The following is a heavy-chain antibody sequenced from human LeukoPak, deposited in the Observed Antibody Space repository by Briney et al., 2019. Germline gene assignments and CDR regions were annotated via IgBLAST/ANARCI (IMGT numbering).Heavy chain of an antibody. Sequence: GGSLRLSCAASGFTFSSYSMNWVRQAPGKGLEWASSISSSSSYIYYADSVKGRFTISRDNAKNSLYLQMNSLRAEDTAVYYCARDRGITMAPGGHQDAFDIWGQGTMVTVSS. J-gene: IGHJ3*02. D-gene: IGHD3-10*01. CDR1: GFTFSSYS. CDR3: ARDRGITMAPGGHQDAFDI. CDR2: ISSSSSYI. V-gene: IGHV3-21*01.